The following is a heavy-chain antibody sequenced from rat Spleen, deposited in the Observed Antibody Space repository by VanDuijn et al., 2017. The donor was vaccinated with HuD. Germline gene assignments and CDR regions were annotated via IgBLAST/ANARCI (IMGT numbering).Heavy chain of an antibody. Sequence: EVQLVESGGGLVQPGRSLKVSCAASGFTFSNYGMHWIRQGPTKGLEWVASISRSGGSTFYRDSVKGRFTISRDNAKNTLSLQMDSLRTEDTATYYCATPTPGIPFAYWGQGTLVTVSS. J-gene: IGHJ3*01. CDR1: GFTFSNYG. D-gene: IGHD1-4*01. CDR2: ISRSGGST. V-gene: IGHV5-19*01. CDR3: ATPTPGIPFAY.